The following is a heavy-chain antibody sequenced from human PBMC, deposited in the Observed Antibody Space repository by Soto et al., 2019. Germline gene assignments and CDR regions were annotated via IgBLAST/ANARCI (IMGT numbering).Heavy chain of an antibody. D-gene: IGHD6-19*01. CDR3: GKERRGSGWSVCNF. V-gene: IGHV3-23*01. CDR2: ISGSGDSA. J-gene: IGHJ4*02. Sequence: PGGSLRLSCTASGFPFSHYAMNWVRHGPGTRLEWVADISGSGDSARYADSVRGRFTTSRDNSRDTLYLQMNSLRVDDTAVYYCGKERRGSGWSVCNFWGQGALVTVSS. CDR1: GFPFSHYA.